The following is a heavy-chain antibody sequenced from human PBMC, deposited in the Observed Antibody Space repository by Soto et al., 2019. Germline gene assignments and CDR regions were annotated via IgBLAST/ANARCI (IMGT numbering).Heavy chain of an antibody. J-gene: IGHJ5*02. CDR1: GFIFRSYG. V-gene: IGHV3-7*03. CDR3: ANSNPHSSNCWFDP. Sequence: GGSLRLSCAASGFIFRSYGMHWVRQAPGRGLEWVANIKQDGSEKYYVDSVKGRFTISRDNSKNTLYLQMNSLRAEDTAIYYCANSNPHSSNCWFDPWGQGTLVTVSS. D-gene: IGHD6-13*01. CDR2: IKQDGSEK.